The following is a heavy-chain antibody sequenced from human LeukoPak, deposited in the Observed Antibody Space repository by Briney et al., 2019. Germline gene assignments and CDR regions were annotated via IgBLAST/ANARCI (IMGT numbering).Heavy chain of an antibody. CDR2: ISTSSYI. CDR3: ARDKYGGYTFDY. J-gene: IGHJ4*02. Sequence: PGGSLRLSCAASGFTFSSYSMNWVRQAPGKGLEWVSSISTSSYIFYADSVKGRFTISRDNAKNSLYLQMNSLRAEDTAVYYCARDKYGGYTFDYWGQGTLVTVSS. CDR1: GFTFSSYS. D-gene: IGHD4-17*01. V-gene: IGHV3-21*01.